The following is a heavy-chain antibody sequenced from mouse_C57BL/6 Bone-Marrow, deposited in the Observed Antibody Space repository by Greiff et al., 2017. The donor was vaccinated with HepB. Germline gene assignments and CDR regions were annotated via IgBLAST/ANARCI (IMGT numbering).Heavy chain of an antibody. CDR1: GYTFTSYW. CDR3: AREGSYFDY. J-gene: IGHJ2*01. CDR2: IDPEDGET. V-gene: IGHV14-2*01. Sequence: VQLKQPGAELVKPGASVKLSCKASGYTFTSYWMHWVKQRTEQGLEWIGRIDPEDGETKYAPKFQGKATITADTSSNTAYLQLSSLTSEDTAVYYCAREGSYFDYWGQGTTLTVSS.